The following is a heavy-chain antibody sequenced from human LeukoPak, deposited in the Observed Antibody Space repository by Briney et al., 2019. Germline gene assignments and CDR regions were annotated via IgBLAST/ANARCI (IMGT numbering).Heavy chain of an antibody. CDR3: ARRGGSGWFREQDY. J-gene: IGHJ4*02. D-gene: IGHD3-10*01. CDR1: GFTFSTYW. Sequence: PGGSLRLSCVASGFTFSTYWMTWVRQAPGKGLEWVANIKEDGSEKYFVDSVKGRFTISRDNAKNSMYLQMNSLRAEDTAVYYCARRGGSGWFREQDYWGQGTLVTVSS. CDR2: IKEDGSEK. V-gene: IGHV3-7*01.